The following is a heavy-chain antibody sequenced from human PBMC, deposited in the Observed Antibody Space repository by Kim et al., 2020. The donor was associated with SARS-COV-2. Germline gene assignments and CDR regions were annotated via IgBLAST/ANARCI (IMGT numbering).Heavy chain of an antibody. V-gene: IGHV3-21*01. D-gene: IGHD4-17*01. CDR2: ISSSSSYI. J-gene: IGHJ3*02. CDR3: ARAMTTVTTKPRAAAAFDI. CDR1: GFTFSSYS. Sequence: GGSLRLSCAASGFTFSSYSMNWVRQAPGKGLEWVSSISSSSSYIYYADSVKGRFTISRDNAKNSLYLQMNSLRAEDTAVYYCARAMTTVTTKPRAAAAFDIWGQGTMVTVSS.